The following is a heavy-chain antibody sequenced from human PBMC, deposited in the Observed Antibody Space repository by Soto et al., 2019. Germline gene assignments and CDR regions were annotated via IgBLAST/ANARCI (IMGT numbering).Heavy chain of an antibody. Sequence: SETLSLTCAVSGASISSYYWSWIRQPPGKGLEWIGYFYYSGSTNYNPSLKSRVTISVDTSKNQFSLKLSSVTAADTAVYYCARSRGGYFDYWGQGTLVTVSS. D-gene: IGHD3-22*01. CDR1: GASISSYY. CDR2: FYYSGST. J-gene: IGHJ4*02. CDR3: ARSRGGYFDY. V-gene: IGHV4-59*01.